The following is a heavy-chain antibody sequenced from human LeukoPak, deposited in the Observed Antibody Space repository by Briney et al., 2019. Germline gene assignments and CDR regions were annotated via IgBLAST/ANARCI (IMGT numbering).Heavy chain of an antibody. CDR2: ISYDGSNK. CDR3: ARRYFDL. V-gene: IGHV3-30-3*01. CDR1: GFTFSNYA. J-gene: IGHJ2*01. Sequence: PGRSLRLSCAASGFTFSNYAMHWVRQAPGKGLEWVAVISYDGSNKYYADSVKGRFTISRDNSKNTLYLQMNSLRAEDTAVYFCARRYFDLWGRGTLVTVSS.